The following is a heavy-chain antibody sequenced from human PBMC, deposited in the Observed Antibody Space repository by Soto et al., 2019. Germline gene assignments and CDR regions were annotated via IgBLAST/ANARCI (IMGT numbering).Heavy chain of an antibody. CDR2: IIPIFGTA. D-gene: IGHD1-26*01. CDR3: ATTSRDSYKPPYYYYGMDV. CDR1: GGTFSSYA. J-gene: IGHJ6*02. Sequence: QVQLVQSGAEVKKPGSSVKVSCKASGGTFSSYAISWVRQAPGQGLEWMGGIIPIFGTANYAQKFQGRVTITADESTSTAYMELSSLRSEDTAVYYCATTSRDSYKPPYYYYGMDVWGQGTTVTVSS. V-gene: IGHV1-69*01.